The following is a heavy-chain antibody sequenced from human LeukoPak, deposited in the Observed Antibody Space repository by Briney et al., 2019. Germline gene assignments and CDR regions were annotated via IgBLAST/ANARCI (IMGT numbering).Heavy chain of an antibody. CDR1: GFTFSSYA. Sequence: GGSLRLSCAASGFTFSSYAMSWVRQAPGKGLECISGFSGSGGSTYYADSVKGRFTISRDNSKNTLYLQMNSLRAGDTAIYYCAKDRRLASFDYGGQGTLVTVSS. CDR2: FSGSGGST. J-gene: IGHJ4*02. V-gene: IGHV3-23*01. D-gene: IGHD6-25*01. CDR3: AKDRRLASFDY.